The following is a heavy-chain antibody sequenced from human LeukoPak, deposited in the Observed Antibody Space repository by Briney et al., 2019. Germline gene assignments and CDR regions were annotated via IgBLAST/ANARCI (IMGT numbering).Heavy chain of an antibody. CDR1: GYTFTGYY. CDR3: ARDKADTYYGGNEYDV. V-gene: IGHV1-2*02. CDR2: INPNSGGT. J-gene: IGHJ6*04. Sequence: VASVKVSCKAYGYTFTGYYMHWVRQAPGQGLEWMGWINPNSGGTNYAQKFQGRVTMTRDTSISTAYMELSRLRSDDTAVYYCARDKADTYYGGNEYDVWGKGTTVTVSS. D-gene: IGHD4-23*01.